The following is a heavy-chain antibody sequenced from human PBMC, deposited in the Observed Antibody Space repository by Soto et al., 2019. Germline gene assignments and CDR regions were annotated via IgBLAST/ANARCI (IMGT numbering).Heavy chain of an antibody. D-gene: IGHD3-10*01. J-gene: IGHJ3*02. V-gene: IGHV1-3*01. CDR1: GYTFTSYA. CDR3: ARSPGLLRGVDPSGFLAFDI. CDR2: INAGNGNT. Sequence: ASVKVSCKASGYTFTSYAMHWVRQAPGQRLEWMGWINAGNGNTKYSQKFQGRVTITRDTSASTAYMELSSLRSEDTAVYYCARSPGLLRGVDPSGFLAFDIWGQGTMVTVSS.